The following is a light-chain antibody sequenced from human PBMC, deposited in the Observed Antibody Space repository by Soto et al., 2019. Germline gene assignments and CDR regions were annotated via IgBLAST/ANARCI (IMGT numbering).Light chain of an antibody. CDR1: QSVSSDF. V-gene: IGKV3-20*01. CDR3: LKYGRSPGWT. J-gene: IGKJ1*01. Sequence: EIVLTPSPGTLSLSPGERATLSCRASQSVSSDFLAWYQQKPGQAPRLLIYAASSRASGIPDRFSGSGSETEFTLTISRLEPEDFAVYYCLKYGRSPGWTFGQGTKVDIK. CDR2: AAS.